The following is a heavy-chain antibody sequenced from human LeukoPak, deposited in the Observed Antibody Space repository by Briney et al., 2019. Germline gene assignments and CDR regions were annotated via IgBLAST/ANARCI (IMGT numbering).Heavy chain of an antibody. Sequence: PGGSLRLSCAASGFTFSSYAMSWVRQAPGKGLEWVSAISGSGGSTYYADSGKGRFTISRDNSKNTLYLQMNSLSAEDTAVYYCAKVRSQTPGSSDYWGQGTLVTVSS. CDR1: GFTFSSYA. D-gene: IGHD1-26*01. CDR2: ISGSGGST. J-gene: IGHJ4*02. V-gene: IGHV3-23*01. CDR3: AKVRSQTPGSSDY.